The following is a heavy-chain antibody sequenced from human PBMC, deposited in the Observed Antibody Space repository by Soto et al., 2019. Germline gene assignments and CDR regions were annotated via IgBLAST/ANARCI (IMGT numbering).Heavy chain of an antibody. CDR3: VREVVSPIAIECSLLDT. CDR1: GFTLSSHW. V-gene: IGHV3-74*01. Sequence: EAQLVESGGDLVQPGGSLRLSCEASGFTLSSHWMHWVRRAPGKGLMWVSRINRDGSTTDYADSVKGRFTISRDNVRNSLYLHMNSLRAEDTAVYYCVREVVSPIAIECSLLDTWGQGTMVTVSS. CDR2: INRDGSTT. D-gene: IGHD2-21*01. J-gene: IGHJ3*02.